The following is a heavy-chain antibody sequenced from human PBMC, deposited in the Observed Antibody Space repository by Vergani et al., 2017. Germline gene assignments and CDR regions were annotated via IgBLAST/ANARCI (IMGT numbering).Heavy chain of an antibody. V-gene: IGHV1-69*13. Sequence: QVQLVQSGAEVKKPGASVKVSCKASGYTFTSYAMHWVRQAPGQRLEWMGGIIPIFGTANYAQKFQGRVTITADESTSTAYMELSSLRSEDTAVYYCAADKVGATTSSSDAFDIWGQGTMVTVSS. J-gene: IGHJ3*02. CDR3: AADKVGATTSSSDAFDI. CDR2: IIPIFGTA. D-gene: IGHD1-26*01. CDR1: GYTFTSYA.